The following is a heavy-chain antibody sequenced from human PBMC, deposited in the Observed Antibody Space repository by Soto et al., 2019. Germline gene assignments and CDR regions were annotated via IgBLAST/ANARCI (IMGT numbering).Heavy chain of an antibody. V-gene: IGHV1-69*01. CDR3: ARASYTSGYHC. CDR1: GGTFKNYA. J-gene: IGHJ4*02. CDR2: ILPVFDEL. Sequence: QVQLVQSESEVKKPGSSVKVSCKFSGGTFKNYAISWVRQAPGQGLEWVGGILPVFDELNYAPKLQGRVTSTADAVTSTAHLELGSLTSGATAGYFCARASYTSGYHCWGQGTLVTVSS. D-gene: IGHD3-22*01.